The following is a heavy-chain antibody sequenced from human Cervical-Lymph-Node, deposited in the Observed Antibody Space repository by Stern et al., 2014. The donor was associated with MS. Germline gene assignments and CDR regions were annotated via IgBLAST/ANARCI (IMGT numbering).Heavy chain of an antibody. CDR1: GGTFSNYA. D-gene: IGHD1-7*01. CDR3: ASASITGTTGYALDV. J-gene: IGHJ6*02. Sequence: QVQLVQSGAELRKPGSSVKVSCKASGGTFSNYANSWVRQAPRQGLERMGRMIPILGLATYAQTFHGRVQITSDKSTSTAFTELRSLTSEDTAMYYCASASITGTTGYALDVWGQGTTVTASS. V-gene: IGHV1-69*09. CDR2: MIPILGLA.